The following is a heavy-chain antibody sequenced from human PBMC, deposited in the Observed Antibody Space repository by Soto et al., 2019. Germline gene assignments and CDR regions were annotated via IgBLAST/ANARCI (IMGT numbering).Heavy chain of an antibody. D-gene: IGHD1-26*01. V-gene: IGHV5-51*01. CDR1: GYSFTSYW. Sequence: GESLKISCKGSGYSFTSYWIGWVRQMPVKGLEWMGIIYPGDSDTRYSPSFQGQVTISADKSISTAYLQWSSLKASDTAMYYCARSGVGAKFYNWFDPWGQGTLVTVSS. J-gene: IGHJ5*02. CDR2: IYPGDSDT. CDR3: ARSGVGAKFYNWFDP.